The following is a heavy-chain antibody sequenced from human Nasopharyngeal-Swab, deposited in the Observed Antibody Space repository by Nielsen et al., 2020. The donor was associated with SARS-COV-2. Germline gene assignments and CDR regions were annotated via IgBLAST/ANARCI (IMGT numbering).Heavy chain of an antibody. CDR2: IYSGGST. CDR1: GFTFSSYA. J-gene: IGHJ5*02. V-gene: IGHV3-53*01. CDR3: ARAGITGTPWGWLDP. D-gene: IGHD1-7*01. Sequence: GGSLRLSCAASGFTFSSYAMSWVRQAPGKGLEWVSVIYSGGSTYYADSVKGRFTISRDNSKNTLYLQMNSLRAEDTAVYYCARAGITGTPWGWLDPWGQGTLVTVSS.